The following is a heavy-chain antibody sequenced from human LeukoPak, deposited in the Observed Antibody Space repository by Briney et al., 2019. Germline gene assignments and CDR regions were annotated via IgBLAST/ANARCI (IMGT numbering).Heavy chain of an antibody. CDR3: ARDAQNPGIPAAIIWFDP. V-gene: IGHV1-69*04. J-gene: IGHJ5*02. D-gene: IGHD2-2*01. Sequence: SVKVSCKASGGTFSSYAISWVRQAPGQGLEWMGRIIPIFGIANYAQKFQGRVTITADKSTSTAYMELSSLRSEDTAVYYCARDAQNPGIPAAIIWFDPWGQGTRVTVSS. CDR2: IIPIFGIA. CDR1: GGTFSSYA.